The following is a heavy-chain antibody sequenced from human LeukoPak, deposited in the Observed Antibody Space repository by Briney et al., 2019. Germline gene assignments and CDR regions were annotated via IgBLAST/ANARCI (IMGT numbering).Heavy chain of an antibody. J-gene: IGHJ4*02. D-gene: IGHD5-24*01. V-gene: IGHV1-18*01. CDR3: ARDPGVVGLPGDGFDY. CDR1: GYTFTSYG. Sequence: ASVKVSCKTSGYTFTSYGISWVRQAPGQGLEWMGWISAYNGNTNYAQKLQGRVTMTTDTSTSTAYMELRSLRSDDTAVYYCARDPGVVGLPGDGFDYWGQGTLVTVSS. CDR2: ISAYNGNT.